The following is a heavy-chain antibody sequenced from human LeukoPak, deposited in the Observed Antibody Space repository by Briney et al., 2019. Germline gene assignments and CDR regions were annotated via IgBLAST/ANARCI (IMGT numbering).Heavy chain of an antibody. D-gene: IGHD2-2*01. J-gene: IGHJ5*02. CDR1: GFTFSSYA. V-gene: IGHV3-30*04. Sequence: GGSLRLSCAASGFTFSSYAMHWVRQAPGKGLEGVAVISYDGSNKYYADSVKGRFTISRDNSKNTLYLQMNSLRAEDTAVYYCARTPAAMFVQNWFDPWGQGTLVTVSS. CDR2: ISYDGSNK. CDR3: ARTPAAMFVQNWFDP.